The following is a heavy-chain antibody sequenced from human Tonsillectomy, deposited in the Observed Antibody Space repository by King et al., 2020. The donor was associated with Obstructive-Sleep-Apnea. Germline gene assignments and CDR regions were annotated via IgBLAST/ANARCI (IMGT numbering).Heavy chain of an antibody. CDR3: ARDYGLQPYGLDV. Sequence: VQLVESGGGLVQPGGSLRLSCAASGFSFTSYWMTWVRQAPGKGLEWVANINQDGSEKYYVDSVRGRFTISRDNVKNSLYLPMNSLRAEDTAVYYCARDYGLQPYGLDVWGQGTTVTVSS. CDR2: INQDGSEK. J-gene: IGHJ6*02. D-gene: IGHD4-11*01. V-gene: IGHV3-7*03. CDR1: GFSFTSYW.